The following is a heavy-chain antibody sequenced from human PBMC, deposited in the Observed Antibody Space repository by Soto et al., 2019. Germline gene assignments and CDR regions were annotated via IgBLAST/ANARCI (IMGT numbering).Heavy chain of an antibody. CDR2: ISGSGDNT. CDR1: RFTFSTYA. CDR3: AKDQYSSSSGRLFDY. D-gene: IGHD6-6*01. J-gene: IGHJ4*02. Sequence: EVQLLESGGGLVQPGGSLRLSCAASRFTFSTYAMSWVRQAPGKGLEWVSSISGSGDNTDYADTVKGRFTISRDNSKNTLYLQMTSLRAGDTALYYCAKDQYSSSSGRLFDYWGQGTLVTVSS. V-gene: IGHV3-23*01.